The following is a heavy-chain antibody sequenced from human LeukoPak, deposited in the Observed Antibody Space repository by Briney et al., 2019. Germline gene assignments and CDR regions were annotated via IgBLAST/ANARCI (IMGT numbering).Heavy chain of an antibody. Sequence: PGGSLRLSCAASGFTFSSWWMSWVRQAPGKGLEWVANIKEDGSEKYHVDSVMGRFTISRDNAKSSLYLQMNSLRVEDTAVYYCARDKELGSQRGSSFDYWGQGTLLTVSS. CDR2: IKEDGSEK. CDR1: GFTFSSWW. V-gene: IGHV3-7*01. CDR3: ARDKELGSQRGSSFDY. J-gene: IGHJ4*02. D-gene: IGHD1-7*01.